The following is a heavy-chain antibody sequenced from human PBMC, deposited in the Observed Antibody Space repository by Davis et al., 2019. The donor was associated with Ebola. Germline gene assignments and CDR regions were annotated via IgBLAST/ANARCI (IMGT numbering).Heavy chain of an antibody. J-gene: IGHJ3*02. D-gene: IGHD3-22*01. CDR3: ASEGGRVDRNDYYYDSSGDAFDI. CDR1: GGTFSSYA. Sequence: SVKVSCKASGGTFSSYAISWVRQAPGQGLEWMGGIIPILGIANYAQKFQGRVTITADESTSTAYMELSSLRSEDTAVYYCASEGGRVDRNDYYYDSSGDAFDIWGQGTMVTVSS. CDR2: IIPILGIA. V-gene: IGHV1-69*10.